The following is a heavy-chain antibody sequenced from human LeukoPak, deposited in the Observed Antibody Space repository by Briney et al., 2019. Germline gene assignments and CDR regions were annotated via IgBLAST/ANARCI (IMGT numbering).Heavy chain of an antibody. D-gene: IGHD2-15*01. CDR2: IDWDDDK. J-gene: IGHJ6*02. CDR1: GFSLSTSGMC. V-gene: IGHV2-70*11. CDR3: ARTRPFYCSGGSCYSVPHYYYGMDV. Sequence: SGPTLVNPTQTLTLTCTFSGFSLSTSGMCVSWIRQPPGKALEWLARIDWDDDKYYSTSLKTRLTISKDTSKNQVVLTMTNMDPVDTATYYCARTRPFYCSGGSCYSVPHYYYGMDVWGQGTTVTVSS.